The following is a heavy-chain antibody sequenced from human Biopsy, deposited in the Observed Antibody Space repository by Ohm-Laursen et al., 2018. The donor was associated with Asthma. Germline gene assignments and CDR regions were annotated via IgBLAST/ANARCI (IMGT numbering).Heavy chain of an antibody. CDR1: GDSFSNYA. CDR3: ARGYSGSDRIVYYYSGLEV. V-gene: IGHV1-69*13. Sequence: GASVKVSCKASGDSFSNYAISWVRQAPGQGLEWVGGLIPVLGTPDHAQMFEGRVTITADESTSTAYMELSSLSSEDTAVYYCARGYSGSDRIVYYYSGLEVWGQGTTVTVS. J-gene: IGHJ6*02. D-gene: IGHD5-12*01. CDR2: LIPVLGTP.